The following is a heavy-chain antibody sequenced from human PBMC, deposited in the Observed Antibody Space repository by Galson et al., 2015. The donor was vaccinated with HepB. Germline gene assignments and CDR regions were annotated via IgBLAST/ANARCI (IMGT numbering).Heavy chain of an antibody. CDR2: IYYTENT. Sequence: ETLSLTCSVSGVSIRNNRYYWGWIRQSPGKGLEWLGNIYYTENTYYNPSLNGRLTVSQDKSKNHFSLNLRSVTAADTAVYYCARAADDSRTYLWSDWGQGTLVTVSS. CDR3: ARAADDSRTYLWSD. J-gene: IGHJ4*02. CDR1: GVSIRNNRYY. D-gene: IGHD2-21*01. V-gene: IGHV4-39*02.